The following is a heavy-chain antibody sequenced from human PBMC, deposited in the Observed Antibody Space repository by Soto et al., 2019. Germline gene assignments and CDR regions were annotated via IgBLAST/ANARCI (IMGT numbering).Heavy chain of an antibody. D-gene: IGHD6-13*01. CDR3: ARPASDWYSSSWGGWYGMDV. CDR2: IYYSVCT. V-gene: IGHV4-59*08. J-gene: IGHJ6*02. Sequence: QVQLQESGPGLVKPSETLSVTCTVSGGSISRYYWSWIRQPPGKGLEWIGYIYYSVCTNYNPSLKSRVTISVDTSKNPFSLKLSSVIAAATAVYYCARPASDWYSSSWGGWYGMDVWGQGTTVTVSS. CDR1: GGSISRYY.